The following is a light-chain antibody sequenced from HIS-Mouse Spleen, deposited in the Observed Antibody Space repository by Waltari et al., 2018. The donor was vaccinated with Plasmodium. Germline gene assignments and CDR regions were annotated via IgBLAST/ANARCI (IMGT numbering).Light chain of an antibody. V-gene: IGLV3-10*01. CDR2: EDS. CDR1: ALPTKY. CDR3: YSTDSSGNHRV. J-gene: IGLJ3*02. Sequence: SYELTQPPSVSVSPGQTARITCSGDALPTKYAYWYQQKSGQAPGLVSYEDSKRPSGIPEGYSGSSAGTMATLTISGAQVEDEADYYCYSTDSSGNHRVFGGGTKLTVL.